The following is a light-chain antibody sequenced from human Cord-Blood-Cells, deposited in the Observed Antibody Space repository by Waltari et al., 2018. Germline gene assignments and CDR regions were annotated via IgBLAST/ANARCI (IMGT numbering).Light chain of an antibody. J-gene: IGLJ3*02. CDR3: QSYDSSIWV. CDR2: EDN. Sequence: NFMLTQPHSVSESPGKTVTISCTGRSGSIASNYGPGYQQRPGRAPTTVIYEDNQRPSGVPDRFSGSIDSSSNSASLTISGLKTEDEADYYCQSYDSSIWVFGGGTKLTVL. V-gene: IGLV6-57*02. CDR1: SGSIASNY.